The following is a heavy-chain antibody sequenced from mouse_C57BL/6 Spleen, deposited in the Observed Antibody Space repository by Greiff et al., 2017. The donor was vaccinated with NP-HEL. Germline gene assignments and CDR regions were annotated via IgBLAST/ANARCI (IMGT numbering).Heavy chain of an antibody. CDR3: ACQAAYDYECSNWYFEV. Sequence: QVQLKQSGAALARPGASVKMSCKASGYTFTSYTMHWVKQRPGQGLEWIGYINPSSGYTKYNQKFKDKATLTADKSSSTAYMQLSRLTSEDSAVYYCACQAAYDYECSNWYFEVWGTGTTVTVSS. V-gene: IGHV1-4*01. CDR2: INPSSGYT. D-gene: IGHD2-4*01. CDR1: GYTFTSYT. J-gene: IGHJ1*03.